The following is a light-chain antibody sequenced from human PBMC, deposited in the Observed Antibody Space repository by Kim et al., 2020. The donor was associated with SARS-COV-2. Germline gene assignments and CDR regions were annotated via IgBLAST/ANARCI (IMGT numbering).Light chain of an antibody. CDR3: QQSYSNVPYS. CDR1: QNIRTY. J-gene: IGKJ2*03. CDR2: AAS. Sequence: SVGDTVTITCRASQNIRTYLNWYQQIPGKAPQLLIYAASSLRAGVTSRFSGSGSGTEFTLTIKSLQPEDFATYYCQQSYSNVPYSFGQGTKVDIK. V-gene: IGKV1-39*01.